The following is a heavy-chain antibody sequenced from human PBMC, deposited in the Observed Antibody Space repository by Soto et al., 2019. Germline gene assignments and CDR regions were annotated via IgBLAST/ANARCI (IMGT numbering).Heavy chain of an antibody. CDR1: GFTFSSYA. J-gene: IGHJ6*02. CDR2: ISYDGSNK. Sequence: PGGSLRLSCAASGFTFSSYAMHWVRQAPGKGLEWVAVISYDGSNKYYADSVKGRFTISRDNSKNTLYLQMNSPRAEDTAVYYCARDGNAGFGFLDCSSTSCYMVYYYYGMDVWGQGTTVTV. V-gene: IGHV3-30-3*01. D-gene: IGHD2-2*02. CDR3: ARDGNAGFGFLDCSSTSCYMVYYYYGMDV.